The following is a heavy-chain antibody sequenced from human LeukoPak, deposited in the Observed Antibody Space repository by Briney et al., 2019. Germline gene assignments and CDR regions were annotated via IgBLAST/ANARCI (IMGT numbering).Heavy chain of an antibody. Sequence: PSETLSLTCTVSGGSISSYYWSWIRQPPGKGLEWIGYIYYSGNTNYNPSLKSRVTISVDTSKNQFSLKLSSVTAADTAVYYCARHEGRAVTGYYWFDPWGQGTLVTVSS. J-gene: IGHJ5*02. CDR3: ARHEGRAVTGYYWFDP. CDR2: IYYSGNT. CDR1: GGSISSYY. D-gene: IGHD3-9*01. V-gene: IGHV4-59*08.